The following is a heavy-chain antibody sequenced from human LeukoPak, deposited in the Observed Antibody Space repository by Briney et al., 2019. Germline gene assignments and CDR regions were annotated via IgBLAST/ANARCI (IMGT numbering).Heavy chain of an antibody. Sequence: PSETLSLTCTVSGGSISSGSYYWSWIRQPAGKGLEWIGHIYTSGSTNYNPSLKSRVTISVDTSKSQFSLKLSSVTAADTAVYYCARRGGKYYGSGSYPLFRGVARGYYYYMDVWGKGTTVTISS. V-gene: IGHV4-61*09. CDR1: GGSISSGSYY. J-gene: IGHJ6*03. CDR3: ARRGGKYYGSGSYPLFRGVARGYYYYMDV. D-gene: IGHD3-10*01. CDR2: IYTSGST.